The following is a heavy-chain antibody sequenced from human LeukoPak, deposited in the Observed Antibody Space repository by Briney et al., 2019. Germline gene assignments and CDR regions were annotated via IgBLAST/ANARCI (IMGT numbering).Heavy chain of an antibody. Sequence: GGSLRLSCAASGVTFSDYSMNWVRQAPGKGLEWVSAISGSSDAIYYADSVKGRFTISRDNAKNTLYLQMNSLRAEDTAVYYCAKDEDIVVVVAATGAFDIWGQGTMVTVSS. V-gene: IGHV3-21*01. J-gene: IGHJ3*02. CDR1: GVTFSDYS. CDR2: ISGSSDAI. CDR3: AKDEDIVVVVAATGAFDI. D-gene: IGHD2-15*01.